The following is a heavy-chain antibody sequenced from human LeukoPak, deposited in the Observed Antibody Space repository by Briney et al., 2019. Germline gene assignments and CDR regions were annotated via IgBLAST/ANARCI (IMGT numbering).Heavy chain of an antibody. CDR1: GYTFTSYG. CDR3: ATEWELGAFDI. J-gene: IGHJ3*02. D-gene: IGHD1-26*01. V-gene: IGHV1-18*01. CDR2: ISAYSGNT. Sequence: ASVKVSCKASGYTFTSYGISWVRQAPGQGLEWMGWISAYSGNTNYAQKLQGRVSMTADTSTSTAYMELRSLRSDDSAMYYCATEWELGAFDIWGQGTMVTVSS.